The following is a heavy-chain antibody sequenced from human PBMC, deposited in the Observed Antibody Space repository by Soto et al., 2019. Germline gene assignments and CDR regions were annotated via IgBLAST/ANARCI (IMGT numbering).Heavy chain of an antibody. CDR1: GFTFSSYE. D-gene: IGHD2-21*01. J-gene: IGHJ5*02. V-gene: IGHV3-48*03. CDR2: ISSSGSTI. Sequence: GGSLRLSCAASGFTFSSYEMNWVRQAPGKGLEWVSYISSSGSTIYYADSVKGRFTISRDNAKNSLYLQMNSLRAEDTAVYYCARDFGEPRGFDPWGQGTLVTVSS. CDR3: ARDFGEPRGFDP.